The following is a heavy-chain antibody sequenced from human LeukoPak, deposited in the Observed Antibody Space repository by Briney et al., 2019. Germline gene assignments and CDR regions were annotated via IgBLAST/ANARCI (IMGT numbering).Heavy chain of an antibody. V-gene: IGHV3-23*01. J-gene: IGHJ4*02. CDR2: IYGSGDNI. Sequence: GGSLRLSCAASGFTFSSYAMKWVRQAPGKGLEWVSVIYGSGDNIHYADSVKGRFTISRDNSKNTVYLQMNSLKTEDTAVYYCARVIGWSLFDCWGQGTLVTVSS. CDR3: ARVIGWSLFDC. D-gene: IGHD2-15*01. CDR1: GFTFSSYA.